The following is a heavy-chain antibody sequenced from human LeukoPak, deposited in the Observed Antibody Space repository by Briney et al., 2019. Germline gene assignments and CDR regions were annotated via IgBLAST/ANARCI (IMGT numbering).Heavy chain of an antibody. Sequence: WASVKVSCKASGYTFTGYYLHWVRQAPGQGLEWVGRINPNSGDTNYAQNFQGRVTMTRDTSISTAYIDLSRLRSDDTAVYHCARGYSYDFNYWGQGTLVTVSS. CDR1: GYTFTGYY. D-gene: IGHD5-18*01. J-gene: IGHJ4*02. V-gene: IGHV1-2*06. CDR2: INPNSGDT. CDR3: ARGYSYDFNY.